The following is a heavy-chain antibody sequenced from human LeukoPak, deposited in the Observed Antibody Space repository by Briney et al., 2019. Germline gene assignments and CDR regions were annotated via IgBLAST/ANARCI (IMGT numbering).Heavy chain of an antibody. D-gene: IGHD6-19*01. J-gene: IGHJ4*02. V-gene: IGHV3-53*01. CDR3: AREVAGAFDY. CDR2: IYSGGST. Sequence: PGGSLRLSCAASGFTVSSNYMSWVRQAPGKGLEWVSVIYSGGSTYYADSVKGRFTISSDNSKNTLYLQMNSLRAEDTAVYYCAREVAGAFDYWGQGTLVTVSS. CDR1: GFTVSSNY.